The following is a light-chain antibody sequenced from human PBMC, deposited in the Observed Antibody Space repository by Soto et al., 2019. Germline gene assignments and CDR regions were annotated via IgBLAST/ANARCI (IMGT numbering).Light chain of an antibody. CDR2: GAS. J-gene: IGKJ5*01. CDR3: QQHDNWPPIT. V-gene: IGKV3-15*01. Sequence: EVVMTQSPATLSVSPGDSAAISCRASQSVHSNLAWYQQRPGQAPRLLIYGASTRATGVPARFRGSGSGTEFTLTITSLQSEDFAIYYCQQHDNWPPITFGQGTRLEIK. CDR1: QSVHSN.